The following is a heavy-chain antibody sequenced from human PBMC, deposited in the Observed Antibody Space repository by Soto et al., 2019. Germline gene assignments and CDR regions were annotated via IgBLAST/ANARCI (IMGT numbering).Heavy chain of an antibody. V-gene: IGHV4-38-2*02. CDR3: VTVARTYGPDKP. D-gene: IGHD1-1*01. Sequence: QVHLQESGPGLVKSSETLFLTCSVSGYSIDSGYYWGWLRQPPGKGLEWLASIYYTGNSYYNPSRQSRVRISVDTSKNQSSLTSTSLTSADTAVYYCVTVARTYGPDKPWGHGTVVTVSS. CDR1: GYSIDSGYY. J-gene: IGHJ5*02. CDR2: IYYTGNS.